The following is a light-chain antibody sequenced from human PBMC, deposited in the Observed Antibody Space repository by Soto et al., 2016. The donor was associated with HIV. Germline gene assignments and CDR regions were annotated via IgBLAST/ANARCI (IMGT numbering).Light chain of an antibody. CDR2: KDS. V-gene: IGLV3-25*03. Sequence: SYELTQPPSVSVSPGQTASITCSGDTLPKQYAYWYQQKPGQAPVLVIYKDSERPSGIPERFSGPSSGTTVTLTISGVQAEDEADYYCQSADSSGTYVLFGGGTKLTVL. CDR1: TLPKQY. J-gene: IGLJ2*01. CDR3: QSADSSGTYVL.